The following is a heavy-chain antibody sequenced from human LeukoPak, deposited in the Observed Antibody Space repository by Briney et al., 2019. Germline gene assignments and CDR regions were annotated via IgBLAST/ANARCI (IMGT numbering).Heavy chain of an antibody. CDR1: GFIFGNEE. CDR2: ISDTGGRI. Sequence: GGSLRLSRVVSGFIFGNEEMNWVRQVPGKGLEWIAYISDTGGRITYGDSVKGRFTISRDNAKNSLYLQMNSLRVEDTAIYYCARGGNYAPFDYWGQGALVAVSS. CDR3: ARGGNYAPFDY. V-gene: IGHV3-48*03. D-gene: IGHD5-24*01. J-gene: IGHJ4*02.